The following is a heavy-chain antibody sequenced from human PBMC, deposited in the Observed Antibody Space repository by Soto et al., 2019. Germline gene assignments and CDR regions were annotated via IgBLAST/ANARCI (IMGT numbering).Heavy chain of an antibody. D-gene: IGHD2-2*01. V-gene: IGHV1-18*01. CDR1: GYTFTNYG. CDR3: ARVIPGAEAWFGP. Sequence: GASVKVSCKASGYTFTNYGVTCVRQAPGQGLEWMGWISAYTDNPNYAQKFQGRVTMTIDTSTTTAYMDLRSLTSDDTAVYYCARVIPGAEAWFGPWGQGTLVTVSS. CDR2: ISAYTDNP. J-gene: IGHJ5*02.